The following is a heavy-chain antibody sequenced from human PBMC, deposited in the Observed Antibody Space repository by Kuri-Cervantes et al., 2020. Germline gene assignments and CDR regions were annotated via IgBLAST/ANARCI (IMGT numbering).Heavy chain of an antibody. CDR2: IYPGDSDT. J-gene: IGHJ6*03. D-gene: IGHD4-17*01. CDR1: GYSFTSYW. Sequence: KVSCKGSGYSFTSYWIGWVRQMPGKGLEWMGIIYPGDSDTRYSPSFQGQVTVSADKSISTAYLQWSSLKASDTAMYYRARLDYGDHGSSYYYYYMDVWGKGTTVTVSS. CDR3: ARLDYGDHGSSYYYYYMDV. V-gene: IGHV5-51*01.